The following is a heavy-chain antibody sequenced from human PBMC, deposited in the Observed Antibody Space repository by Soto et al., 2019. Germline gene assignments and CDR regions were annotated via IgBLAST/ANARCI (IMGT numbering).Heavy chain of an antibody. CDR1: GFTVSSNY. D-gene: IGHD6-13*01. J-gene: IGHJ4*02. Sequence: GGSLRLSCAASGFTVSSNYMSWVRQAPGKGLEWVSVIYSGGSTYYADSVKGRFTISRDNSKNTLYLQMNSLRAEDTAVYYCARGPTGSSSWDYPIDYWGQGTLVTVSS. CDR2: IYSGGST. V-gene: IGHV3-66*01. CDR3: ARGPTGSSSWDYPIDY.